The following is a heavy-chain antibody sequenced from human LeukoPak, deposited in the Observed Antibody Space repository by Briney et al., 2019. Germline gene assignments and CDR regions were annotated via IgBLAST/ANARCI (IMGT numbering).Heavy chain of an antibody. Sequence: GGSLRLSCAASGFTFSSYWMSWVRQAPGKGLEWVANIKQDGSEKYYVDSVKGRFTISRDNAKNSLYLQMNSLRAEDTAVYYCARDGARFGELSPSDFDYWGQGTLVTVSS. CDR3: ARDGARFGELSPSDFDY. J-gene: IGHJ4*02. V-gene: IGHV3-7*01. CDR1: GFTFSSYW. CDR2: IKQDGSEK. D-gene: IGHD3-10*01.